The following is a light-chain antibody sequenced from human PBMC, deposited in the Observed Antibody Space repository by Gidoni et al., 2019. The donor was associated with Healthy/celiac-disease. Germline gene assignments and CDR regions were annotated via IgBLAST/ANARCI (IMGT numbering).Light chain of an antibody. J-gene: IGKJ1*01. CDR1: QSISSW. CDR2: KAS. V-gene: IGKV1-5*03. Sequence: DIQMTQSPSTLSASVGDRVTITCRASQSISSWLAWYQQKPGKAPKLLIDKASSLESGVPSRFSGSGSGTEFTLTISSLQPDDFATYYCQQYDSYVRTFGQGTKVEIK. CDR3: QQYDSYVRT.